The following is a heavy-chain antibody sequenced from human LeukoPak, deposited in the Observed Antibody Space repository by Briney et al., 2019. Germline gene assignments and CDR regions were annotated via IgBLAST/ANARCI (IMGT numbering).Heavy chain of an antibody. CDR1: GFTFSSYV. J-gene: IGHJ4*02. CDR2: ISGSGGST. CDR3: AKEVTRGYYYDSSGLDY. V-gene: IGHV3-23*01. Sequence: GGSLRLSCAASGFTFSSYVMSWVRQAPGKGLEWVSAISGSGGSTYYADSVKGRFTISRDNSKNTLYLQMNSLRAEDTAVYYCAKEVTRGYYYDSSGLDYWGQGTLVTVSS. D-gene: IGHD3-22*01.